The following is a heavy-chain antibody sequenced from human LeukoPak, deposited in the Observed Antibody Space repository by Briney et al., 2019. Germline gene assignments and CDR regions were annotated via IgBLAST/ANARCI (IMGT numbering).Heavy chain of an antibody. CDR3: ARGKKDSSGYYYNDD. Sequence: SETLSLTCAVYGGSFSGYYWSWLRQPPGKGLEWIGEINHSGRTNYNPSLKNRVTISVDTSKNQFSLKLSSVTAANTAGYYCARGKKDSSGYYYNDDWGQGTLVTASS. D-gene: IGHD3-22*01. V-gene: IGHV4-34*01. CDR1: GGSFSGYY. CDR2: INHSGRT. J-gene: IGHJ4*02.